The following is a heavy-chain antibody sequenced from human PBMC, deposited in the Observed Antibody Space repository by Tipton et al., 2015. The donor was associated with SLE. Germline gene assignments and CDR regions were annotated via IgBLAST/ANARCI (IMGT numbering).Heavy chain of an antibody. V-gene: IGHV4-34*01. J-gene: IGHJ4*02. D-gene: IGHD3-10*01. CDR3: AAQRDGSGSYYPVNLGY. CDR2: ISHSGST. CDR1: GGSFSGYY. Sequence: TLSLTCAVYGGSFSGYYWTWIRQSPGKGLEWIGRISHSGSTIYNPSLMSRVSISWDTSGNQFSLKLNSVTAADTAVYYCAAQRDGSGSYYPVNLGYWGQGTLVIVSS.